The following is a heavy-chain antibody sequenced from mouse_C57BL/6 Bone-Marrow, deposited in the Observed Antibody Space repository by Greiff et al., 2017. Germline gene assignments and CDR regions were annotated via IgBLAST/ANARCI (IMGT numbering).Heavy chain of an antibody. J-gene: IGHJ3*01. V-gene: IGHV1-82*01. CDR2: IYPGDGDT. Sequence: VQLQQSGPELVKPGASVKISCKASGYAFSSSWLNWVKQRTGKGLEWIGRIYPGDGDTNYNGTFKGKATLTADKSSSTAYMQLSSLTSEDSAVYFWARSQLRLLAWFAYWGQGTLVTVSA. CDR3: ARSQLRLLAWFAY. D-gene: IGHD3-2*02. CDR1: GYAFSSSW.